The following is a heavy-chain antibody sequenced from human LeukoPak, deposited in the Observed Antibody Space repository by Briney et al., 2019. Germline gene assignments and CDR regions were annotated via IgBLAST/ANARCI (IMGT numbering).Heavy chain of an antibody. V-gene: IGHV1-18*01. Sequence: ASVKVSCKASGYTFTSYGISWVRHAPGQGLDWMGWLSAYNGNTNYAQKLQGRVTMTTDTSTSTAYMELRSLRSDDTAVYYCASGYYDSSPSDGFDYWGQGTLVTVSS. J-gene: IGHJ4*02. CDR1: GYTFTSYG. CDR2: LSAYNGNT. D-gene: IGHD3-22*01. CDR3: ASGYYDSSPSDGFDY.